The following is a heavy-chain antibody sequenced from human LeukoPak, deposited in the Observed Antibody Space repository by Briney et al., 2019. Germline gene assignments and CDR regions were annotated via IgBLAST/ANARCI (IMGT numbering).Heavy chain of an antibody. CDR3: ARTQVLLWFGELLTFDP. CDR2: INPNSGGT. Sequence: ASVKVSCKASGYTFTGYYMHWVRQAPGQGLEWMGWINPNSGGTNYAQKFQGRVTMTRDTSISTAYMELSRLRSDDTAVYYCARTQVLLWFGELLTFDPWGQGTLVTVSS. CDR1: GYTFTGYY. V-gene: IGHV1-2*02. D-gene: IGHD3-10*01. J-gene: IGHJ5*02.